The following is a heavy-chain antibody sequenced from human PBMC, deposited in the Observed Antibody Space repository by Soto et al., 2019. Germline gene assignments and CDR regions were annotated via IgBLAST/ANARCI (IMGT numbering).Heavy chain of an antibody. CDR1: GYSFTTYA. J-gene: IGHJ5*02. V-gene: IGHV1-3*04. D-gene: IGHD3-10*01. CDR3: ARRFKSAGWFDP. Sequence: QVQLVQSGAEVKKPGASVKVSCQASGYSFTTYAIHWVRQAPGQGLEWMGWINTANGNTEYSQKFQGRVTFTRDTSASTAYMDLTSLTSEDTATYYCARRFKSAGWFDPWGQGTLVTVSS. CDR2: INTANGNT.